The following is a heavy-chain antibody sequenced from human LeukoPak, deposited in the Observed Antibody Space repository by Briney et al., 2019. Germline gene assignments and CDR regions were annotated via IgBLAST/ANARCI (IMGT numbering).Heavy chain of an antibody. J-gene: IGHJ3*02. CDR3: AKDPPTVMANAFHI. D-gene: IGHD5-18*01. V-gene: IGHV3-23*01. CDR1: GFTFSSYG. CDR2: ISGSGGTT. Sequence: GGSLRLSCAASGFTFSSYGMSWVRQAPGKGLEWVSSISGSGGTTYYADSVKGRFTISRDNSKNTLYLQMNSQRADDTAVYSCAKDPPTVMANAFHIWGQGTMVTVSS.